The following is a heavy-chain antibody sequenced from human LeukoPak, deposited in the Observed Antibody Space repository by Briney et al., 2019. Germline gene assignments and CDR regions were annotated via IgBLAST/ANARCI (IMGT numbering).Heavy chain of an antibody. J-gene: IGHJ4*02. CDR1: GFTFSSYA. CDR3: AKGGGPYHLPTDY. V-gene: IGHV3-23*01. CDR2: ITSAGNT. Sequence: GGSLRLSCAASGFTFSSYAMNWVRQAPGKGLEWVSAITSAGNTYYADSVKGRFTISRDSSRNTLYLQMNSLRSEDTAVYYCAKGGGPYHLPTDYWGQGTLVTVSS. D-gene: IGHD2-2*01.